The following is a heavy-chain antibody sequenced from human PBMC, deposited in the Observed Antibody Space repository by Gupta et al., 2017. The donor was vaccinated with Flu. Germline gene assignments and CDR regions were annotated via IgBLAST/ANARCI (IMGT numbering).Heavy chain of an antibody. CDR2: IGGNT. D-gene: IGHD4-17*01. Sequence: QVQLVQSGAEVQKPSASVKVSCKASGYTFTSYGLSWVRQAPGQGLEWMGWIGGNTDLAQKGQGRGTMTRDTYTSTADMEVRSMRSEETAIYYCARVWANRDYEIEALDIWGQGTLVTVAS. V-gene: IGHV1-18*01. CDR3: ARVWANRDYEIEALDI. J-gene: IGHJ3*02. CDR1: GYTFTSYG.